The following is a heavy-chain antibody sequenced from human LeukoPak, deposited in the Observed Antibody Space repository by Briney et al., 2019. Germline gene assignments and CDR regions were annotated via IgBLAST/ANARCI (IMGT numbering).Heavy chain of an antibody. Sequence: GGSLRLSCAASGFTFSSYEMNWVRQAPGKGLEWVSYISSSGSTIYYADSVKGRFTISRDNAKNSLYLQMNSLRAEDMAVYYCAELGITMIGGVWGKGTTVNISS. D-gene: IGHD3-10*02. CDR3: AELGITMIGGV. CDR1: GFTFSSYE. J-gene: IGHJ6*04. CDR2: ISSSGSTI. V-gene: IGHV3-48*03.